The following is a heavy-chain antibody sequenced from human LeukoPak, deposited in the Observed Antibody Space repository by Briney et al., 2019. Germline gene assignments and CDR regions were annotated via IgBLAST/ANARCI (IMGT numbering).Heavy chain of an antibody. V-gene: IGHV3-20*04. CDR2: INWSGGST. CDR3: ARAPITSPFYFDY. CDR1: GFTVSSTY. D-gene: IGHD2-2*01. J-gene: IGHJ4*02. Sequence: GGSLRLSCAASGFTVSSTYMNWVRQAPGKGLEWVSGINWSGGSTGYADPLRGRFTISRANAKHSLYLQMDSLRAEDTALYSCARAPITSPFYFDYWGQGTLVTVSS.